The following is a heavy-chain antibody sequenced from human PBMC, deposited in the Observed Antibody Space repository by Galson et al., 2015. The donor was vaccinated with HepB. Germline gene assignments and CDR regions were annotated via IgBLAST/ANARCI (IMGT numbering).Heavy chain of an antibody. CDR2: SSAYNGNT. Sequence: SVEVTCKASGYTFTIYGISWGRQAPGEGLEWMGWSSAYNGNTNYAQKLQGRVTMTTDTSTSTAYMELRSLRSDDTAVYYCARGAAAGTKPNDIWGQGTMVTVSS. CDR1: GYTFTIYG. J-gene: IGHJ3*02. CDR3: ARGAAAGTKPNDI. V-gene: IGHV1-18*04. D-gene: IGHD6-13*01.